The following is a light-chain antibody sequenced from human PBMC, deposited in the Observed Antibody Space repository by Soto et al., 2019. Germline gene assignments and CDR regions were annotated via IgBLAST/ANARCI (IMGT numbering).Light chain of an antibody. CDR3: QSYDSPKEV. CDR1: SGRVASNY. CDR2: EDD. J-gene: IGLJ3*02. V-gene: IGLV6-57*04. Sequence: LTQPPSVSESPGKTVTISCTRSSGRVASNYVQWYQQRPGSAPTTVIFEDDQRPSGVPDRFSGSIDSSSNSAFLTISGLKTEDEADYYCQSYDSPKEVFGGGTTLTVL.